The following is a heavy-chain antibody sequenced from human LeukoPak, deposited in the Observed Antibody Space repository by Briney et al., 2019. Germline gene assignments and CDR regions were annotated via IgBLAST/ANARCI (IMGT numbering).Heavy chain of an antibody. J-gene: IGHJ6*02. V-gene: IGHV3-66*01. CDR1: GFTVSSKY. CDR2: IYSGGST. D-gene: IGHD5-18*01. CDR3: ARGSVTTGPFGMDV. Sequence: PGGSLRLSCAASGFTVSSKYMSWVRQAPGKGLEWVSVIYSGGSTYYADSAKGRFTISRDNSKNTLYVQMSSLRAEDTAVYYCARGSVTTGPFGMDVWGQGTTVTVSS.